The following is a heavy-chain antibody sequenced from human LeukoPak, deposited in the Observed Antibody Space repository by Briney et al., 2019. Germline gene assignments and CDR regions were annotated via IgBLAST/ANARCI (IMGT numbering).Heavy chain of an antibody. V-gene: IGHV3-7*01. Sequence: PGGSLRLSCAASGFTFSSYAMSWVRQAPGKGLEWVANIKQGGSEKYYVDSVKGRFTISRDNAKNSLYLQMNSLRAEDTAVYYCARDPLIVAVAFFDYWGQGTLVTVSS. CDR3: ARDPLIVAVAFFDY. CDR2: IKQGGSEK. CDR1: GFTFSSYA. J-gene: IGHJ4*02. D-gene: IGHD6-19*01.